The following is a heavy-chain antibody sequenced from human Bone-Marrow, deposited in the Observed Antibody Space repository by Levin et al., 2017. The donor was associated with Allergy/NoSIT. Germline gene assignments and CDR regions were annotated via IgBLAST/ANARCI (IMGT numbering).Heavy chain of an antibody. CDR3: TTRSH. CDR2: IKGKTDGGTT. V-gene: IGHV3-15*01. J-gene: IGHJ4*02. Sequence: PRGSLRLSCVASGFTFGNAWMNWVRQAPGKGLQWVGRIKGKTDGGTTDYAAPVKGRFTISRDDSKKTLYLQMNSLKTEDTAIYYCTTRSHWGQGTLVTVFS. CDR1: GFTFGNAW.